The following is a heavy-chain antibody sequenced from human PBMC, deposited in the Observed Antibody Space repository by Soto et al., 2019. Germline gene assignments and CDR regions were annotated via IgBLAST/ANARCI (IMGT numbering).Heavy chain of an antibody. CDR3: AKDTTWVGVLFEDPVDY. D-gene: IGHD3-10*01. CDR1: GFTFSSYG. Sequence: QVQLVESGGGVVQPGRSLRLSCAASGFTFSSYGMHWVRQAPGKVLEWVAVISYDGSNKYYADSVKGRFTISRDNSKYTLYLQMNCLRAEDTAVYYCAKDTTWVGVLFEDPVDYCGQGTLVTVSS. V-gene: IGHV3-30*18. CDR2: ISYDGSNK. J-gene: IGHJ4*02.